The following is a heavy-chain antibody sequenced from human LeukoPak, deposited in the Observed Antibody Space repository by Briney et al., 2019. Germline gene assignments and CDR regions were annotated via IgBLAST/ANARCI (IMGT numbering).Heavy chain of an antibody. Sequence: SETLSLTCAVYGGSFSGYYWSWIRQPPGKGLEWIGSIYYSGSTNYNPSLKSRVTISVDTSKNQFSLKLSSVTAADTALYYCARENGYRYDYWGQGTLVTVSS. V-gene: IGHV4-59*01. D-gene: IGHD5-18*01. CDR1: GGSFSGYY. CDR3: ARENGYRYDY. CDR2: IYYSGST. J-gene: IGHJ4*02.